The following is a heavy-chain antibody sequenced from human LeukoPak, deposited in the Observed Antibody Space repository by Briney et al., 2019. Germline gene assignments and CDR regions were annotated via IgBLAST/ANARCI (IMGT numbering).Heavy chain of an antibody. CDR2: IYYSGST. Sequence: PSETLSLTCTVSGGSISSHYWSWIRQPPGKGLEWIGYIYYSGSTNYNPSLKSRVTISVDTSKNLFSLKLSSVTAADTAVYYCARYVVAATPDAFDIWGQGTMVTVSS. CDR1: GGSISSHY. CDR3: ARYVVAATPDAFDI. V-gene: IGHV4-59*11. J-gene: IGHJ3*02. D-gene: IGHD2-15*01.